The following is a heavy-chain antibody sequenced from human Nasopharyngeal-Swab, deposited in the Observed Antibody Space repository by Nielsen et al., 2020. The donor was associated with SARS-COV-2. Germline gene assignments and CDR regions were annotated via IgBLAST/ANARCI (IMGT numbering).Heavy chain of an antibody. D-gene: IGHD3-3*01. V-gene: IGHV3-48*02. J-gene: IGHJ5*02. CDR2: ISSSSSTI. CDR3: ARDQLTYDSWRGINWFDP. Sequence: WIRQPPGKGLEWVSYISSSSSTIYYADSVKGRFTISRDNAKNSLYLQMNSLRDEDTAVYYCARDQLTYDSWRGINWFDPWGKGTLVTVSS.